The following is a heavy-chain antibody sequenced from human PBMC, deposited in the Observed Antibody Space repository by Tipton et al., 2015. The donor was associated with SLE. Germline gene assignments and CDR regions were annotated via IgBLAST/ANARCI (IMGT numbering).Heavy chain of an antibody. J-gene: IGHJ1*01. CDR2: ISGSGKTI. V-gene: IGHV3-11*01. Sequence: GSLRLSCAASGFTFSDYYMTWIRQAPGEGLEWVSYISGSGKTIYYADSVKGRFTISRDDAKNSLYLQMNSLRVEDTAVYYCSTEWQYFPHRGQGTLVTVSS. CDR3: STEWQYFPH. D-gene: IGHD5-12*01. CDR1: GFTFSDYY.